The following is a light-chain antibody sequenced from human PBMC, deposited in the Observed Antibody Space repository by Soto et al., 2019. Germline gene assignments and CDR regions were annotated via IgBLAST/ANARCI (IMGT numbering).Light chain of an antibody. V-gene: IGKV3D-15*02. J-gene: IGKJ4*01. CDR3: QQYDNSPLT. CDR1: QSVSSH. CDR2: ATS. Sequence: EIVMTQSPATLSVSPGEGATVSCRASQSVSSHLAWYQHKPGQAPRLLIYATSFRATGIPDRFSGSGSGTDFTLTISRLEPEDFAVYYCQQYDNSPLTFGGGTKVDI.